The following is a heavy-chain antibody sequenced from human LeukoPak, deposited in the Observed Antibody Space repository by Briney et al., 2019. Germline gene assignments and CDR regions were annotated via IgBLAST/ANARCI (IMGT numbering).Heavy chain of an antibody. CDR1: GDSISSYY. CDR3: ARAGYYYDSSGYYIYYYYMDV. J-gene: IGHJ6*03. V-gene: IGHV4-59*01. D-gene: IGHD3-22*01. CDR2: IYYSGST. Sequence: KPSETLSLTCSVSGDSISSYYWSWIRQPPGKGLEWIGYIYYSGSTNYNPSLKSRVTISVDTSKNQFSLKLSSVTAADTAVYYCARAGYYYDSSGYYIYYYYMDVWGKGTTVTVSS.